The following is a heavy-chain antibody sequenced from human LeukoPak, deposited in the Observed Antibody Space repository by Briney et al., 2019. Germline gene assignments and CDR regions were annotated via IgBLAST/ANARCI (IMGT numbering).Heavy chain of an antibody. CDR1: GGSFSGYY. J-gene: IGHJ6*03. CDR3: ARHFKGYSYGSFLSGDGYYYYYMDV. CDR2: IYYSGST. V-gene: IGHV4-39*01. Sequence: SETLSLTCAVYGGSFSGYYWGWIRQPPGKGLEWIGSIYYSGSTYYNPSLKSRVTISVDTSKNRFSLKLSSVTAADTAVYYCARHFKGYSYGSFLSGDGYYYYYMDVWGKGTTVTISS. D-gene: IGHD5-18*01.